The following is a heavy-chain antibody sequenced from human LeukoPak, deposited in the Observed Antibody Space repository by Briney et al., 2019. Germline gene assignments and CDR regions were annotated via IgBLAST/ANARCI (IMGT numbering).Heavy chain of an antibody. CDR3: TTVAAAGKRGFLDY. D-gene: IGHD6-13*01. CDR2: IKSKTDGGTT. Sequence: RPGGSPRLSCAASGFTFSNAWMSWVRQAPGKGLEWVGRIKSKTDGGTTDYAAPVKGRFTISRDDSKNTLYLQMNSLKTEDTAVYYCTTVAAAGKRGFLDYWGQGTLVTVSS. CDR1: GFTFSNAW. V-gene: IGHV3-15*01. J-gene: IGHJ4*02.